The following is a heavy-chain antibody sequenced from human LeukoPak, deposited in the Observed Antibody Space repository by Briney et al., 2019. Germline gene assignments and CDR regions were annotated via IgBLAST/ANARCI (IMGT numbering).Heavy chain of an antibody. Sequence: GGSLRLSCAASGFTFSSYAMSWVRQAPGKGLEWVGHIKSKTAGGTTDYAEPVKGRFSISRDDSKDTLSLEMNSLKTEDTAVYYCATEYYGAYNYWGRGTLVTVSS. CDR3: ATEYYGAYNY. CDR1: GFTFSSYA. D-gene: IGHD4-17*01. CDR2: IKSKTAGGTT. J-gene: IGHJ4*02. V-gene: IGHV3-15*05.